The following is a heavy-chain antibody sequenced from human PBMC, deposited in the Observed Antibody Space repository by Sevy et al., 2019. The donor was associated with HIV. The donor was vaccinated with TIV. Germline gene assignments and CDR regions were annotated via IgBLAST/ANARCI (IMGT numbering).Heavy chain of an antibody. CDR1: GYTFTSYG. V-gene: IGHV1-18*01. CDR3: ARRGTEQWLVMHYYYYGMDV. CDR2: ISAYNGNT. J-gene: IGHJ6*02. Sequence: ASVKVSCKASGYTFTSYGISWVRQAPGQGLEWMGWISAYNGNTNYAQKLQGRVTMTTDTSTSTAYMELRSLRSDDTAVYYCARRGTEQWLVMHYYYYGMDVWGQGTTVTVSS. D-gene: IGHD6-19*01.